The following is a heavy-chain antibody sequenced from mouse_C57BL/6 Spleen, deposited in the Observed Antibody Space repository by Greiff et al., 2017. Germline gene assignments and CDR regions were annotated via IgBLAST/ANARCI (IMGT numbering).Heavy chain of an antibody. J-gene: IGHJ1*03. D-gene: IGHD2-2*01. V-gene: IGHV1-64*01. CDR3: ARDYGYARYFDV. CDR2: IHPNSGST. CDR1: GYTFTSYW. Sequence: QVQLQQPGAELVKPGASVKLSCKASGYTFTSYWMHWVKQRPGQGLEWIGMIHPNSGSTNYNEKFKSKATLTVDKSSSTAYMQLSSLTSEDSAVYYCARDYGYARYFDVWGTGTTGTVSS.